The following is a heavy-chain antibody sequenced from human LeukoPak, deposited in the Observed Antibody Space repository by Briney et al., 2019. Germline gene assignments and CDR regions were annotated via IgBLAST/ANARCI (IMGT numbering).Heavy chain of an antibody. D-gene: IGHD3-3*01. CDR2: ISYDGSNK. J-gene: IGHJ4*02. CDR3: ARDTVWNGYYSLYYFDY. Sequence: GGSLTLSCAASGFTFSRYWMQWVRQAPGKGLEWVAVISYDGSNKYSAASVKGRLTISRDNSKNTLFLQMTSLRAEDTAVYYCARDTVWNGYYSLYYFDYWGQGTLVTVSS. V-gene: IGHV3-30-3*01. CDR1: GFTFSRYW.